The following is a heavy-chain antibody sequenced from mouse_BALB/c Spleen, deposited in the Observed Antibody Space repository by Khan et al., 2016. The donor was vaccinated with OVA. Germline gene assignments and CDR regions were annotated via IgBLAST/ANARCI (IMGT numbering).Heavy chain of an antibody. CDR3: ARDASRYNYAMDY. D-gene: IGHD1-3*01. J-gene: IGHJ4*01. Sequence: EVQLQESGPGLVKPSQSLSLTCTVTGYSITSDYAWNWIRQFPGNKLEWMGYISSSGSTNYNPALKSRISITRATSKKQFFLQLNYVTTEDTATGYCARDASRYNYAMDYGGQGTSVTVSS. CDR2: ISSSGST. CDR1: GYSITSDYA. V-gene: IGHV3-2*02.